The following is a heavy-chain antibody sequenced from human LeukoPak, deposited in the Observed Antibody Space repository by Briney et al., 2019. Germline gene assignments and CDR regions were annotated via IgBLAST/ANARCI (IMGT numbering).Heavy chain of an antibody. D-gene: IGHD3-22*01. Sequence: GGSLRLSCAASGFDFSAFGMNWVRQAPGKGLEWVAVISYDGSQKYYADSVKGRFTISRDNSKNTVYLQMNSLSAEDTAVCYCARAWYYYDSSGPTEYYFDYWGQGTLVTVSS. V-gene: IGHV3-30*03. CDR1: GFDFSAFG. J-gene: IGHJ4*02. CDR2: ISYDGSQK. CDR3: ARAWYYYDSSGPTEYYFDY.